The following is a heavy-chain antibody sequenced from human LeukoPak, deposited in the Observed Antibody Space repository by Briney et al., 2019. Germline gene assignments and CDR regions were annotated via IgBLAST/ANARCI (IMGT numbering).Heavy chain of an antibody. V-gene: IGHV3-23*01. Sequence: GGSLRLSCAASGFTFSSYAMCCVRQAPGKRLEWVSAISGSGGSTYYADSVKGRFTISRDNSKNTLYLQMNSLRTEDTAVYYCAKDDPTTVTTLPYYYYYGMDVWGQGTTVTVSS. CDR2: ISGSGGST. J-gene: IGHJ6*02. D-gene: IGHD4-11*01. CDR3: AKDDPTTVTTLPYYYYYGMDV. CDR1: GFTFSSYA.